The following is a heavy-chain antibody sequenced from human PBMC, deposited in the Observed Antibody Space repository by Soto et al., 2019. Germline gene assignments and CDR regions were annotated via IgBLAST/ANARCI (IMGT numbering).Heavy chain of an antibody. Sequence: QITLEESGPTLVKPTQTLPLTCAFSGFSLTTRDVGVGWIRQPPGKALEWLALIYWDDDERYSPSLKGRLTITKDTSKNQVVLTMTNMDPVDTATYYCVRASGGGNSAYFDYWGQGTLVTVSS. J-gene: IGHJ4*02. CDR3: VRASGGGNSAYFDY. CDR2: IYWDDDE. CDR1: GFSLTTRDVG. D-gene: IGHD2-21*02. V-gene: IGHV2-5*02.